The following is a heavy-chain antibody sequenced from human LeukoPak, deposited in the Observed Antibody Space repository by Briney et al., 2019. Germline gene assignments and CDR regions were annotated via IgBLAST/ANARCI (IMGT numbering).Heavy chain of an antibody. CDR1: GYTFTGYY. D-gene: IGHD6-19*01. CDR2: INPNSGGT. Sequence: GASVKVSCKASGYTFTGYYMHWVRQAPGQGLEWMGWINPNSGGTNYAQKFQGRVTMTRDTSISTAYMELSRLRSDDTAVYYCARARKQWLDPNWFDPWGQGTLVTVSS. CDR3: ARARKQWLDPNWFDP. V-gene: IGHV1-2*02. J-gene: IGHJ5*02.